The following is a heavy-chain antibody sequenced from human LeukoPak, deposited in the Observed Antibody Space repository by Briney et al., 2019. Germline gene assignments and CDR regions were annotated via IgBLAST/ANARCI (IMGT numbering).Heavy chain of an antibody. Sequence: GASVKVSCKASGYTFTSYGISWVRQAPGQGLEWMGRIIPIFGIANYAQKFQGRVTITADKSTSTAYMELSSLRSEDTAVYYCARDPTPPGSIQLWFDSPYYFDYWGQGTLVTVSS. J-gene: IGHJ4*02. CDR2: IIPIFGIA. V-gene: IGHV1-69*04. CDR1: GYTFTSYG. D-gene: IGHD5-18*01. CDR3: ARDPTPPGSIQLWFDSPYYFDY.